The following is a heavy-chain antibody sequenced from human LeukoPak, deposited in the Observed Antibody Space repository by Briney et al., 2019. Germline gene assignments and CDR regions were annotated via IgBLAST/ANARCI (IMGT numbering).Heavy chain of an antibody. CDR2: IYYSGST. V-gene: IGHV4-39*01. Sequence: SETLSLTCTVSGGSISSSSYYWGWIRQPPGKGLEWIGSIYYSGSTYYNPSLKSRVTISVDTSKNQFSLKLSSVTAADTAVYYCARHFADWGSHGSGYYYGLDYWGQGTLVTVSS. CDR3: ARHFADWGSHGSGYYYGLDY. CDR1: GGSISSSSYY. J-gene: IGHJ4*02. D-gene: IGHD3-22*01.